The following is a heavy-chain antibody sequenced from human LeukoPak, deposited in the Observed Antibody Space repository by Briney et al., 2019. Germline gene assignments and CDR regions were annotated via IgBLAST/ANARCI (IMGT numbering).Heavy chain of an antibody. CDR1: GFTFSAYW. Sequence: GGSLRLSCAASGFTFSAYWMSWVRQAPGKGPEWVANIRLDGSEKYYVDSVKGRFTISRDNAKNSFSLQMNSLRADDTAVYYCVRGGRYSYDYWGRGTLVTVSS. CDR3: VRGGRYSYDY. D-gene: IGHD2-15*01. V-gene: IGHV3-7*03. J-gene: IGHJ4*02. CDR2: IRLDGSEK.